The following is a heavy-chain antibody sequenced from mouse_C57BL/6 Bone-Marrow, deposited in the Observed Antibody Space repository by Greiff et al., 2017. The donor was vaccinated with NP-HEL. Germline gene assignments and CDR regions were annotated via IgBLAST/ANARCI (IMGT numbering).Heavy chain of an antibody. Sequence: VQVVESGPGLVAPSQSLSITCTVSGFALTSYAISWVRQPPGKGLEWLGVIWTGGGTNDNSALKSRLSISKDNSKSQVFLKMNSLQTDDTARYYCARKSLYSNSYFDYWGQGTTLTVSS. CDR3: ARKSLYSNSYFDY. D-gene: IGHD2-5*01. J-gene: IGHJ2*01. CDR1: GFALTSYA. CDR2: IWTGGGT. V-gene: IGHV2-9-1*01.